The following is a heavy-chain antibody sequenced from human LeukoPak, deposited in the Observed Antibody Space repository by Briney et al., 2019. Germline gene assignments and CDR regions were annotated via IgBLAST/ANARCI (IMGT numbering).Heavy chain of an antibody. CDR3: ARDGGTISDY. D-gene: IGHD3-3*01. J-gene: IGHJ4*02. CDR1: GFMLSSCA. CDR2: ISSSGSTI. V-gene: IGHV3-11*01. Sequence: GGSLRLSCAPSGFMLSSCAMSWIRQAPGKGLEWVSYISSSGSTIYYADSMKGRFTISRDNAKNSLYLQMNSLRAEDTAVYYCARDGGTISDYWGQGTLVTVSS.